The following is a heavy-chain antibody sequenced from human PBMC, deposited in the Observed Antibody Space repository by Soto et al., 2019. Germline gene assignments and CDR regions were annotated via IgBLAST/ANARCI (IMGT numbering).Heavy chain of an antibody. CDR3: ARVEFNWFDP. CDR2: IYYSGNT. J-gene: IGHJ5*02. CDR1: GGSISSGGYY. Sequence: PSETLSLTCTVSGGSISSGGYYWSWIRQHPGKGLEWIGYIYYSGNTYYNPSLKSRVTISVDTSKNQFSLKLSSVTAADTAVYYCARVEFNWFDPWGQGTLVTVSS. V-gene: IGHV4-31*03.